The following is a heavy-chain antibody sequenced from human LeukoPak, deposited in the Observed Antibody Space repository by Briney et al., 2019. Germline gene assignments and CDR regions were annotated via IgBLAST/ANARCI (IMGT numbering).Heavy chain of an antibody. CDR1: GTSFSSYY. CDR3: ARMTTGHDF. J-gene: IGHJ4*02. D-gene: IGHD4-17*01. CDR2: VNHSGYT. V-gene: IGHV4-34*01. Sequence: SETLSLTCAVSGTSFSSYYWSWIRQPPGKGLEWIGEVNHSGYTNDNPSLKSRVTISVDTSKNQFSLRLRSVTAADTAVYFCARMTTGHDFWGQGTLGAVSS.